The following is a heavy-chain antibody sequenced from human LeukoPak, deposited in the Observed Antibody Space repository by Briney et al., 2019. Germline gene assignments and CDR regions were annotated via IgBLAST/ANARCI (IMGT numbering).Heavy chain of an antibody. CDR1: GYTFTSYG. Sequence: ASVKVSCKASGYTFTSYGISWVRQAPGQGLEWMGWISAYNGNTNYAQKLQGRVTMTTDTSTSTAYMALRSLRSDDTAVYYCARDDPVATIAMGGDYWGQGTLVTVSS. CDR3: ARDDPVATIAMGGDY. D-gene: IGHD5-12*01. J-gene: IGHJ4*02. V-gene: IGHV1-18*01. CDR2: ISAYNGNT.